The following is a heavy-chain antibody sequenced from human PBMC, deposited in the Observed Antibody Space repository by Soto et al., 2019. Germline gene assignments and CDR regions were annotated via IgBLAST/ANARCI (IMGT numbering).Heavy chain of an antibody. Sequence: QVQLQESGPGLVKPSETLSLTCTVSDGSISRYYWSWLRQPPGKGLEWIGYIYDSGNTIYNPSLKRRVXXSXDXXNNQFSLKLRSVTAADTAIYYCAGDIRSGSYRFDYWGQGTLVTVFS. CDR3: AGDIRSGSYRFDY. CDR2: IYDSGNT. D-gene: IGHD1-26*01. V-gene: IGHV4-59*08. CDR1: DGSISRYY. J-gene: IGHJ4*02.